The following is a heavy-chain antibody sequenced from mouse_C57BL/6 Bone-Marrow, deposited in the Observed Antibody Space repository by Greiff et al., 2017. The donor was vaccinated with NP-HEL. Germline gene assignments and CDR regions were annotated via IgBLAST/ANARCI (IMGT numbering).Heavy chain of an antibody. V-gene: IGHV2-4*01. CDR2: IWSGGST. J-gene: IGHJ4*01. Sequence: VKLVESGPGLVQPSQSLSITCTVSGFSLTSYGVHWVRQPPGKGLEWLGVIWSGGSTDYNAAFISRLSISKDNSKSQVFFKMNSLQADDTAIYYCAKGTTVVAYYYAMDYWGQGTSVTVSS. D-gene: IGHD1-1*01. CDR1: GFSLTSYG. CDR3: AKGTTVVAYYYAMDY.